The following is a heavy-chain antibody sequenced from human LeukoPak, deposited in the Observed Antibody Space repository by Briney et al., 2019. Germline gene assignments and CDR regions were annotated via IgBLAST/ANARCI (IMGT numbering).Heavy chain of an antibody. CDR2: SDPEDGEI. Sequence: ASVTVSCTVSGYTLTRLSMHWVRQAPGKGLEWMGRSDPEDGEIIYAQKFQGRVTLTGDTLTDTAYMELSSLRSEDTAVYYCATGFISSPRIADFWGQGTPVTVSS. CDR1: GYTLTRLS. J-gene: IGHJ4*02. V-gene: IGHV1-24*01. CDR3: ATGFISSPRIADF. D-gene: IGHD2-15*01.